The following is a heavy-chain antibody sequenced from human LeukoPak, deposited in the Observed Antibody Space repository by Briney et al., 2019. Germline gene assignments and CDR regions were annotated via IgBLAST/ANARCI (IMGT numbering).Heavy chain of an antibody. CDR1: GGSFRGYY. CDR3: AYSEMATIPFDY. V-gene: IGHV4-34*01. Sequence: SETLSLTCAVYGGSFRGYYWSWIRQPPGKGLEWIGEINHSGSTNYNPSLKSRVTISVDTSKNQFSLKLSSVTAADTAVYYCAYSEMATIPFDYWGQGTLVTVSS. D-gene: IGHD5-24*01. J-gene: IGHJ4*02. CDR2: INHSGST.